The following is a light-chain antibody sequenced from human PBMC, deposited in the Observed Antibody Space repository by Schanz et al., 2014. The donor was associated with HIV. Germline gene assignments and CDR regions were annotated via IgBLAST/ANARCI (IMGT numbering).Light chain of an antibody. Sequence: QSALTQPPSASGSPGQSVTISCTGTSSDVGGHDRVSWYQQYPGKAPKLLIYEVDKRPSGVPDRFSGSKSDNTASLTISGLQPEDEADYYCIAYTSDTVLFGGGTKLTVL. CDR1: SSDVGGHDR. V-gene: IGLV2-8*01. J-gene: IGLJ2*01. CDR3: IAYTSDTVL. CDR2: EVD.